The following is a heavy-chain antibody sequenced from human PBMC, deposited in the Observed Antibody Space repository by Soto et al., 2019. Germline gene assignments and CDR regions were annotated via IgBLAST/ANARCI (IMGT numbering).Heavy chain of an antibody. V-gene: IGHV1-18*01. J-gene: IGHJ5*02. CDR2: ISTYSGDT. CDR1: GYTFFTYD. CDR3: ARHHGPTTSENWFDP. D-gene: IGHD5-12*01. Sequence: VHLVQSGVEVKTPGASVKVSCQASGYTFFTYDISWVRQAPGQGLEWMGWISTYSGDTKYVQKFQGRVPMTTDTSTTTAYLELRSLRSADTAVYYCARHHGPTTSENWFDPWGQGTLVTVPS.